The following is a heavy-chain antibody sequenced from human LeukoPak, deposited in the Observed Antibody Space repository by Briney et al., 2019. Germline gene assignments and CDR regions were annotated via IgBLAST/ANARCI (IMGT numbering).Heavy chain of an antibody. CDR1: GGSISSSSYY. V-gene: IGHV4-39*07. J-gene: IGHJ4*02. CDR2: IYYSGST. CDR3: ATFYDFWTGYEY. Sequence: PSETLSLTCTVSGGSISSSSYYWGWIRQPPGKGLEWIGSIYYSGSTYYNPSLKSRVTISVDTSKNQFSLKLSSVTAADTAVYYCATFYDFWTGYEYWGQGTLVTVSS. D-gene: IGHD3-3*01.